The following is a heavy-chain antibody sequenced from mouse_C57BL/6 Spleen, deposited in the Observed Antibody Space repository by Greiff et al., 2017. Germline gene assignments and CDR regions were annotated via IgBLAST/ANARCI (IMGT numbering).Heavy chain of an antibody. CDR2: IYPGDGDT. V-gene: IGHV1-82*01. D-gene: IGHD4-1*01. CDR3: ARGGWDGVDY. J-gene: IGHJ2*01. Sequence: QVQLQQSGPELVKPGASVKISCKASGYAFSSSWMNWVKQRPGKGLEWIGRIYPGDGDTNYNGKFKGKATLTADKSSSTAYMQLSSLTSEDSAVYFCARGGWDGVDYWCQGTTLIVSS. CDR1: GYAFSSSW.